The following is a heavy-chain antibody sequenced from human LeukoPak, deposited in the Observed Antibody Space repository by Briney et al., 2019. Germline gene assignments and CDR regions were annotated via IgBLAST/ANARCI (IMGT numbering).Heavy chain of an antibody. CDR3: ARRRYYYYMDV. V-gene: IGHV1-2*02. Sequence: GASVKVSCKASGYTFTDYYIHWVRQAPGQGLEWMGWINPNSGGTNYAQNFQGRVTMTRDTSISTASMELSRLRSEDTAVYYCARRRYYYYMDVWGKGTTVTISS. J-gene: IGHJ6*03. CDR1: GYTFTDYY. CDR2: INPNSGGT.